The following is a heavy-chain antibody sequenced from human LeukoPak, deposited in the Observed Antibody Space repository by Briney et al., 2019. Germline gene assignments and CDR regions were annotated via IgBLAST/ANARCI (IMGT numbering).Heavy chain of an antibody. CDR1: GGSISSYY. J-gene: IGHJ4*02. Sequence: SETLSLTCTVSGGSISSYYWSWIRQPPGKGLEWIGYIYYSGSTNYNPPLKSRVTISVDTSKNQFSLKLSSVTAADTAVYYCARDYSGYAYIDYWGQGTLVTVSS. CDR2: IYYSGST. D-gene: IGHD5-12*01. V-gene: IGHV4-59*12. CDR3: ARDYSGYAYIDY.